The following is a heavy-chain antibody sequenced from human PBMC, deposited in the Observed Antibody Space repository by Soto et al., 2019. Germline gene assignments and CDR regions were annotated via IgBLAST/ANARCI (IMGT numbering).Heavy chain of an antibody. J-gene: IGHJ4*02. Sequence: SETLSLTCTVSGGSISSSSYYWGWIRQPPGKGLEWIGSIYYSGSTYYNPSLKSRVTISVDTSKNQFSLKLSSVTAADTAVYYCARHGLVAAIAPTFDYWGQGTLVTVSS. CDR2: IYYSGST. D-gene: IGHD2-15*01. CDR1: GGSISSSSYY. CDR3: ARHGLVAAIAPTFDY. V-gene: IGHV4-39*01.